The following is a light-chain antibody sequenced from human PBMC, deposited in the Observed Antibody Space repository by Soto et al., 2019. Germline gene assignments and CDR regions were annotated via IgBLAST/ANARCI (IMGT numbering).Light chain of an antibody. V-gene: IGLV2-8*01. J-gene: IGLJ2*01. Sequence: QSALTQPPSASGSPGQSVTISCIGTSSDVGGYNYVSWYQQHPGKAPKLMIYEVSKRPSGVPDRFSGSKSVNTAALTVSGLQAEDEADYYCSSYAASNNLGVFGGGTQLTVL. CDR2: EVS. CDR3: SSYAASNNLGV. CDR1: SSDVGGYNY.